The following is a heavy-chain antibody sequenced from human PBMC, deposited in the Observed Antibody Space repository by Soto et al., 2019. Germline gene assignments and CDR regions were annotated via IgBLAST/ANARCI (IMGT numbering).Heavy chain of an antibody. CDR1: GYTFTGYA. CDR2: INAGNGNT. Sequence: ASVKVWCKASGYTFTGYAMHWVRQAPGQRLEWMGWINAGNGNTKYSQKFQGRVTITRDTSASTAYMELSSLRSEDTAVYYCARDDYDILTGYGAFDIWGQGTMVTVSS. V-gene: IGHV1-3*01. J-gene: IGHJ3*02. D-gene: IGHD3-9*01. CDR3: ARDDYDILTGYGAFDI.